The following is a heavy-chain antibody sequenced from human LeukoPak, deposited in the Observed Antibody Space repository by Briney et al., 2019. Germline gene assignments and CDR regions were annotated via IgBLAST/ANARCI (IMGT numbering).Heavy chain of an antibody. CDR1: GLTFGSYA. J-gene: IGHJ4*02. Sequence: PGGSLRLSCAASGLTFGSYAFSWVRQAPGKGLDLVAGINVSGGSTYYADSVKSRFTVSSDNSKNTLYLLMNTLRAEDTAVYYCARGITGLDYWGQGTLITVSS. V-gene: IGHV3-23*01. D-gene: IGHD5-24*01. CDR2: INVSGGST. CDR3: ARGITGLDY.